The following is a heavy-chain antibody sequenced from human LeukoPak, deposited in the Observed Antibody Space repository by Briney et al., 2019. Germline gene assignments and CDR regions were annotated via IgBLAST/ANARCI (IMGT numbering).Heavy chain of an antibody. Sequence: GGSLRLSCAASGFSFSGHWMNWVRQPPGKGLEWVANIKADGSEKYYVDSVKGRFTISRDNSKNTLYVQMNSLRAEDTAVYYCAKSVTSVTTASLDYWGQGTLVTVSS. CDR2: IKADGSEK. CDR1: GFSFSGHW. V-gene: IGHV3-7*02. D-gene: IGHD4-17*01. CDR3: AKSVTSVTTASLDY. J-gene: IGHJ4*02.